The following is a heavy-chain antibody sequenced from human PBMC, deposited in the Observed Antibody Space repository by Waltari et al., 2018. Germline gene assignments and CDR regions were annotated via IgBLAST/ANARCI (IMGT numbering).Heavy chain of an antibody. J-gene: IGHJ3*02. CDR2: IYPSGDT. D-gene: IGHD2-15*01. CDR3: ARRGDWLPLDAFDI. CDR1: GGSISRSAYS. Sequence: QLQLQESGPGLVKSSETLSLTCAVAGGSISRSAYSWVWPRQHPGKELEWIGSIYPSGDTYYHASLESRVRVSVDRSSNHFSMTLSSVTAADTAVYYCARRGDWLPLDAFDIWGQGTVVTVSS. V-gene: IGHV4-39*02.